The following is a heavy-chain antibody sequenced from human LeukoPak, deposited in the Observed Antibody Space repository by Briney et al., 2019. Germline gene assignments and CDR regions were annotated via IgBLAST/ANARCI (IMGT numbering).Heavy chain of an antibody. CDR1: GYTFTDYY. V-gene: IGHV1-2*02. Sequence: GASVKVSCKASGYTFTDYYMHWVRQAPGQGLEWMGWINPSSGGTNFAQKFQGRVAMTRDTSISTAYMELCSLRSDDTAVYYCARARWQLVPYFDSWGQGTLVTVSS. CDR2: INPSSGGT. D-gene: IGHD6-6*01. CDR3: ARARWQLVPYFDS. J-gene: IGHJ4*02.